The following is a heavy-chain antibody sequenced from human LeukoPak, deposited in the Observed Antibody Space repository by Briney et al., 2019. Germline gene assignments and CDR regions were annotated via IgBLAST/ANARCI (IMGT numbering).Heavy chain of an antibody. J-gene: IGHJ6*03. CDR1: GGTFSSYA. Sequence: SVKVSCKASGGTFSSYAISWVRQAPGQGLEWMGGIIPIFGTANYAQEFQGRVTITADESTSTAYMELSSLRSEDTAVYYCARDGMSNWGNYYYYYMDVWGKGTTVTISS. D-gene: IGHD7-27*01. CDR3: ARDGMSNWGNYYYYYMDV. CDR2: IIPIFGTA. V-gene: IGHV1-69*01.